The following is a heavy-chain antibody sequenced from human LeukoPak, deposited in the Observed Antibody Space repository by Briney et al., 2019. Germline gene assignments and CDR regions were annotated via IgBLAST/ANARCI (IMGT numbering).Heavy chain of an antibody. J-gene: IGHJ4*02. D-gene: IGHD3-22*01. CDR1: GFTFSSYA. Sequence: GGSLRLSCAASGFTFSSYAMHWVRQAPGKGLEWVAVISYDGSNKYYADSVKGRFTISRDNSKNTLYLQMNSLRAEDTAVYYCAKAADLWLLRNYFDYWGQGTLVTVSS. V-gene: IGHV3-30-3*01. CDR3: AKAADLWLLRNYFDY. CDR2: ISYDGSNK.